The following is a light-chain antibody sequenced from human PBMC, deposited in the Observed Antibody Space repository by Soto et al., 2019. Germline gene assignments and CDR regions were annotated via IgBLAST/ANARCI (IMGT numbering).Light chain of an antibody. CDR1: QSVSNNY. V-gene: IGKV3-20*01. J-gene: IGKJ3*01. Sequence: IVLSQSPGTLSLSQGERATLSCRASQSVSNNYLAWYQQKPGQAPRLLIYGASNRATGIPDRFSGSGSGTDFTLTISRLEPEDFAVYYCQQYGSSPFTFGPGTKVHIK. CDR2: GAS. CDR3: QQYGSSPFT.